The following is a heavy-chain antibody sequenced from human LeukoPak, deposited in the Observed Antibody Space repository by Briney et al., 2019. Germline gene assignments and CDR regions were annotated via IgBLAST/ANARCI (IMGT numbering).Heavy chain of an antibody. CDR3: ARGNYYDSSGYRP. CDR1: GGSFSGYY. J-gene: IGHJ5*02. Sequence: SETLSLTCAVHGGSFSGYYWSWIRQPPGKGLEWIGEINHSGSTNYNPSLKSRVTISVDTSKNQFSLKLSSVTAADTAVYYCARGNYYDSSGYRPWGQGTLVTVSS. CDR2: INHSGST. D-gene: IGHD3-22*01. V-gene: IGHV4-34*01.